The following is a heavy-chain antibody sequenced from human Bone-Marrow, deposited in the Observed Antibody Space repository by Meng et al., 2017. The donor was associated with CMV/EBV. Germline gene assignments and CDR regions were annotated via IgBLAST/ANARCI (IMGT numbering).Heavy chain of an antibody. V-gene: IGHV3-30*02. J-gene: IGHJ4*02. CDR1: GFTFSSYG. CDR3: AKDRGKQPSPLGY. D-gene: IGHD6-13*01. CDR2: IRYDGSNK. Sequence: SCAASGFTFSSYGMHWVRQAPGKGLEWVAFIRYDGSNKYYADSVKGRFTISRDNSKNTLYLQMNSLRAEDTAVYYCAKDRGKQPSPLGYWGQGTLVTVSS.